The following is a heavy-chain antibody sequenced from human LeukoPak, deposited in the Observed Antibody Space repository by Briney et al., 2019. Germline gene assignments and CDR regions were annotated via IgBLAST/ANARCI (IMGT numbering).Heavy chain of an antibody. CDR2: IYYSGST. CDR1: GGPISSYY. Sequence: SETLSLTCTVSGGPISSYYWSWIRQPPGKGLEWIGYIYYSGSTNYNPSLKSRVTISVDTSKNQFSLKLSSVTAADTAVYYCARGTVGATDFDYWGQGTLVTVSS. V-gene: IGHV4-59*01. D-gene: IGHD1-26*01. CDR3: ARGTVGATDFDY. J-gene: IGHJ4*02.